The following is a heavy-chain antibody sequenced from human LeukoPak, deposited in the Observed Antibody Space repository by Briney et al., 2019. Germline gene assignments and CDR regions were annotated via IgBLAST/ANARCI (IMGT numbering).Heavy chain of an antibody. D-gene: IGHD4-17*01. CDR3: ARDLGPTDYGMDV. CDR2: IYHSGGA. J-gene: IGHJ6*04. V-gene: IGHV4-4*02. Sequence: SSETLSLTCAVSGGSISSSNWWSWVRQPPEKGLEWIGEIYHSGGANYNPSLKSRVTMSVDKSKNQFSLKLTSVTAADTAVYYCARDLGPTDYGMDVWGKGTTVTVSS. CDR1: GGSISSSNW.